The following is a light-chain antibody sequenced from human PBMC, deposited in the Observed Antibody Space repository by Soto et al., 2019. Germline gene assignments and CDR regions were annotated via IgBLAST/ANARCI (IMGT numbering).Light chain of an antibody. Sequence: DIVMTQSPLSLPVTPGEPASMSCRSSQSLLHSSGNNYLDWYVQKPGQSPQLLIYWGSSRASGVPDRFSGSGSGTDFTLKISRVEAEDVGIYYCQHYNSYSMYTFGQGTKLEI. CDR1: QSLLHSSGNNY. J-gene: IGKJ2*01. CDR2: WGS. CDR3: QHYNSYSMYT. V-gene: IGKV2-28*01.